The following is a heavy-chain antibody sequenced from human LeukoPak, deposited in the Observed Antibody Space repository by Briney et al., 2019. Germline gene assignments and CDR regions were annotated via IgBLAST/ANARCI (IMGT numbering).Heavy chain of an antibody. Sequence: GGSLRLSCAASGFSFSTYGMHWVRQAPGKGLEWVAMIWYDASGQHYADSVKGRFTISRDTSKNTLYLQMNSLRAEDTAVYFCARDSLYDDNGYYHYFDYWGQGTLVAVSS. V-gene: IGHV3-33*01. CDR1: GFSFSTYG. D-gene: IGHD3-22*01. J-gene: IGHJ4*02. CDR2: IWYDASGQ. CDR3: ARDSLYDDNGYYHYFDY.